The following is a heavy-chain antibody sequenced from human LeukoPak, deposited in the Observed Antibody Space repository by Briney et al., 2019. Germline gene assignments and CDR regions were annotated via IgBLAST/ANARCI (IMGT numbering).Heavy chain of an antibody. Sequence: ASVKVPCKASGYTFTSYYMHWVRQAPGQGLEWMGIINPSGGSTSYAQKFQGRVTMTRDTSTSTVYIELSSLRSEDTAVYYCAGGLYCSSTSCYYYYGMDVWGQGTTVTVSS. CDR3: AGGLYCSSTSCYYYYGMDV. CDR1: GYTFTSYY. J-gene: IGHJ6*02. D-gene: IGHD2-2*01. V-gene: IGHV1-46*01. CDR2: INPSGGST.